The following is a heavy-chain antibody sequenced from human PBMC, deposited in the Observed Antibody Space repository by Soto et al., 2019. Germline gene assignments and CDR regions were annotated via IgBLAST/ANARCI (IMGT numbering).Heavy chain of an antibody. CDR2: INTHNGNT. CDR3: ARDRVCSSTSCYEAWFDP. Sequence: ASVKVSCKASGYTFTTYGISWVRQAPGEGLEWLGWINTHNGNTNYAQNLQGRVFMTADTSTNTAYMELRSLRSDDTAVYYCARDRVCSSTSCYEAWFDPWGQGTLVTVSS. V-gene: IGHV1-18*01. CDR1: GYTFTTYG. J-gene: IGHJ5*02. D-gene: IGHD2-2*01.